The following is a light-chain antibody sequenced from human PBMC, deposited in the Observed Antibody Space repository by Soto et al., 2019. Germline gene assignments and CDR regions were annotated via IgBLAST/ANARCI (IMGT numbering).Light chain of an antibody. CDR2: STS. CDR1: QSLSVSY. J-gene: IGKJ2*01. V-gene: IGKV3-20*01. CDR3: QQYYSIPYT. Sequence: EIVLTQSPGTLSLSPGDRATLSCRASQSLSVSYIAWYQQKPGQAPRLLIYSTSTRAAGIPDRFTGRGSGTHFTLTISSLQEEDVSVYYCQQYYSIPYTFGQGTKLEIK.